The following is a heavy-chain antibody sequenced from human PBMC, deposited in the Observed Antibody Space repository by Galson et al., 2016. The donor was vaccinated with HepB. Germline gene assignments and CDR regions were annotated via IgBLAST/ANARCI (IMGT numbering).Heavy chain of an antibody. CDR3: ARRAGYALGNFWYIYGMDV. CDR1: GFSFSSYD. V-gene: IGHV3-23*01. D-gene: IGHD2-8*01. Sequence: SLRLSCAASGFSFSSYDMNWVRQAPGKGLEWVSITSANGEAAYYTDSVKGRFTISRDNSKNTLSLQVNSLRAEDTAVYYCARRAGYALGNFWYIYGMDVWGQGTTVTVSS. J-gene: IGHJ6*02. CDR2: TSANGEAA.